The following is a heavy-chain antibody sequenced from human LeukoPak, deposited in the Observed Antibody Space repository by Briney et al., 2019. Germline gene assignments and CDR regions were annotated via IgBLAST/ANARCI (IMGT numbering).Heavy chain of an antibody. D-gene: IGHD6-19*01. CDR3: AKGLYSSGWYDLDY. CDR1: GFTFSSYA. J-gene: IGHJ4*02. V-gene: IGHV3-23*01. CDR2: ISGSGGST. Sequence: GGSLRLSCAASGFTFSSYAMSWVRQAPGKGLEWVSAISGSGGSTYYADSVKGRFTISRDNSKNTLYLQMNSLRAEDTAVYCCAKGLYSSGWYDLDYWGQGTLVTVSS.